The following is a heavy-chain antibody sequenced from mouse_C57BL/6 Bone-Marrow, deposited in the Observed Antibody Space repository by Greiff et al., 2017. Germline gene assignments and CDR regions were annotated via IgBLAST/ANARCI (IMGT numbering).Heavy chain of an antibody. J-gene: IGHJ3*01. CDR1: GFTFSSYA. D-gene: IGHD2-4*01. Sequence: EVMLVESGGGLVKPGGSLKLSCAASGFTFSSYAMSWVRQTPEKRLEWVATISDGGSYTYYPDNVQGRFTISRDNAKNNLYLQMSHLKSEDTAMYYCARDKGYDYDGFAYWGQGTLVTVSA. V-gene: IGHV5-4*01. CDR2: ISDGGSYT. CDR3: ARDKGYDYDGFAY.